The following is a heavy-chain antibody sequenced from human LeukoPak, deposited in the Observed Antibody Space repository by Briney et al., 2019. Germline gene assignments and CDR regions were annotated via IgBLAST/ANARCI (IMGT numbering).Heavy chain of an antibody. CDR2: IYSSGST. CDR3: ARSGYSSGWPDT. D-gene: IGHD6-19*01. Sequence: SETLSLTCTVSGASIIGYYWSWLRQPPGKGLEWIGYIYSSGSTSYNPALRNRVTISVDTSKYQFSLKLNSVTTADTAVYYCARSGYSSGWPDTWGQGTLVTVSS. V-gene: IGHV4-59*01. J-gene: IGHJ5*02. CDR1: GASIIGYY.